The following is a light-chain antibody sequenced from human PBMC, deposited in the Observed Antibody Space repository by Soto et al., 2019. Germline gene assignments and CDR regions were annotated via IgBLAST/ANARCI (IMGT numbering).Light chain of an antibody. CDR3: QQYGSSPTWT. J-gene: IGKJ1*01. Sequence: EFVLTQSPGTLSLSPGERATLSCRASQTVRNNYLAWYQQKPGQAPRLLIYDASSRATGIPDRFSGGGSGTDFTLTISRLEPEDFAVYYCQQYGSSPTWTFGQGTKV. V-gene: IGKV3-20*01. CDR2: DAS. CDR1: QTVRNNY.